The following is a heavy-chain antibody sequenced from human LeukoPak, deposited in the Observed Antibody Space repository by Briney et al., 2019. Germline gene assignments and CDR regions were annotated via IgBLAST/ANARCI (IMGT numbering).Heavy chain of an antibody. Sequence: GGSLRLSCAASGFIFSSYETNWVRQAPGKGLVWVSRINTDGSTTTYADSVKGRLTISRDNAKNTLYLQMNSLRADDTAVYYCTASKNYWGQGTLVTVSS. CDR2: INTDGSTT. CDR1: GFIFSSYE. V-gene: IGHV3-74*01. J-gene: IGHJ4*02. CDR3: TASKNY. D-gene: IGHD6-6*01.